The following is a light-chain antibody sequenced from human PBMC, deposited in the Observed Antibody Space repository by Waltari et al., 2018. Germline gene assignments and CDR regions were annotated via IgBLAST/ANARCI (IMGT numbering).Light chain of an antibody. CDR2: VAS. CDR1: QTISTY. V-gene: IGKV1-39*01. CDR3: QQTYRFPIT. J-gene: IGKJ5*01. Sequence: TCRASQTISTYLNCFQQKPGKAPRLLIYVASNLESGVPSRFSGGGSGTDFTLTINSLDPEDFATYYCQQTYRFPITFGQGTRLEIK.